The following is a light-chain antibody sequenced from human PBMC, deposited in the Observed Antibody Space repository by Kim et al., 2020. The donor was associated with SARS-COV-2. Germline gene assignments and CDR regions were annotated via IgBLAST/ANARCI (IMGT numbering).Light chain of an antibody. J-gene: IGKJ1*01. CDR2: AAS. Sequence: DIQLTQSPSFLSASVGDSVTITCRASQDISNYFAWYQQRPGKAPRLLIYAASTLHSGVPSRFSGSGSGTEFTLTISSLQPEDFATYYCQQLNTSPWTFGQGTKVDIK. CDR1: QDISNY. CDR3: QQLNTSPWT. V-gene: IGKV1-9*01.